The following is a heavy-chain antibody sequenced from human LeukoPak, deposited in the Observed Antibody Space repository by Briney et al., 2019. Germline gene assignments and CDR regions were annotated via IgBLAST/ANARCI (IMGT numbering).Heavy chain of an antibody. J-gene: IGHJ4*02. V-gene: IGHV4-61*02. D-gene: IGHD3-3*01. CDR2: IYTSGST. Sequence: SQTLSLTCTVSGGSISSGSYYWSWIRQPAGTGLEWIGRIYTSGSTNYNPSLKSRVTISVDTSKNQFSLKLGSVTAADTAVYYCARDLYDFWSGYYLDYWGQGTLVTVSS. CDR1: GGSISSGSYY. CDR3: ARDLYDFWSGYYLDY.